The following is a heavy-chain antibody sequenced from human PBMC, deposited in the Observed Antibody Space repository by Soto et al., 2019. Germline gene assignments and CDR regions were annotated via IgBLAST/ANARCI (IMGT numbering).Heavy chain of an antibody. J-gene: IGHJ4*02. V-gene: IGHV3-30*18. CDR1: GFTFSSYG. CDR3: AKAVDYYFDY. D-gene: IGHD2-15*01. Sequence: PGGSLRLSCAASGFTFSSYGMHWVRQAPGKGLEWVAVISYDGSNKYYADSVKGRFTISRDNSKNTLYLQMNSLRAEDTAVYYCAKAVDYYFDYWGQGTLVTVSS. CDR2: ISYDGSNK.